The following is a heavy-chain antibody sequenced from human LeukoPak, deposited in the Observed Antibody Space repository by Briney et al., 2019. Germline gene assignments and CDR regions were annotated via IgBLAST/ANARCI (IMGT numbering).Heavy chain of an antibody. J-gene: IGHJ4*02. V-gene: IGHV3-11*04. Sequence: GGSLRLSCTASGFIFSDYYMSWIRQAPGKGLEWIAYISSRGDTIYYADSVKGRFTISRDNSKNTLYLEMNSLRAEDTAVYYCAKDIGSYYDYWGQGILVTVSS. CDR2: ISSRGDTI. CDR1: GFIFSDYY. D-gene: IGHD3-10*01. CDR3: AKDIGSYYDY.